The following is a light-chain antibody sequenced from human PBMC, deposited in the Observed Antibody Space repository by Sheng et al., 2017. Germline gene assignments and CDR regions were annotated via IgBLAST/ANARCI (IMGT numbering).Light chain of an antibody. CDR3: QQYNSYPFT. CDR2: VAS. V-gene: IGKV1-12*02. Sequence: DIQMTQSPSSVSASVGEKVTITCRASQGISNWLAWYQQKPGKAPTLLIYVASSLQSGVPSRFSGSGYGTEFTLTISSLQPDDFATYYCQQYNSYPFTFGPGTKVDIK. CDR1: QGISNW. J-gene: IGKJ3*01.